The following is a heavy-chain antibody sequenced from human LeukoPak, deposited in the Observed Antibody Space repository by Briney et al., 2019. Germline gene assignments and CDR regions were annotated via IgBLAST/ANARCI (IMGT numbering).Heavy chain of an antibody. V-gene: IGHV3-23*01. CDR3: ARDYADYVGYFFFDY. J-gene: IGHJ4*02. D-gene: IGHD4-17*01. CDR2: ISGSGGST. Sequence: GGSLRLSCAASGVTVSSYAMIWVREAPGKGLESFSGISGSGGSTYYADSVKGRFTISRDNSRNTLYLQMNSARAEDTAVYYCARDYADYVGYFFFDYWGQGTLVTVSS. CDR1: GVTVSSYA.